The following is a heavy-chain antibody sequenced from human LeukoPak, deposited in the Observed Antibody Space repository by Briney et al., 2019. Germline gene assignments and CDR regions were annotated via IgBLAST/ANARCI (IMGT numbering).Heavy chain of an antibody. CDR2: IWYDGSKK. V-gene: IGHV3-33*08. J-gene: IGHJ4*02. CDR3: ARDRYGAMGPMDY. Sequence: GGSLRLSCAASGFTFSSYGMHWVRQAPGKGLEWVAVIWYDGSKKYYADSVKGRFTISRDNSKLYLQMNSLRAEDTAVYYCARDRYGAMGPMDYWGQGTLVTVSS. CDR1: GFTFSSYG. D-gene: IGHD4/OR15-4a*01.